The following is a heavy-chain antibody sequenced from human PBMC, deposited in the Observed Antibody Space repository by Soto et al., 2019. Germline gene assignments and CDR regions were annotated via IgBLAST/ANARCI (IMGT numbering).Heavy chain of an antibody. J-gene: IGHJ4*02. CDR2: IYYSGST. CDR1: GDSISSSTYF. Sequence: PSETLSLTCTVSGDSISSSTYFWGWVRQPPGKGLEWIGIIYYSGSTYYNPSLKSRVTISVDTSKNHFSLKLSSVTAADTAVYYCARHLGEGYFDYWGQGTLVTVSS. V-gene: IGHV4-39*01. CDR3: ARHLGEGYFDY.